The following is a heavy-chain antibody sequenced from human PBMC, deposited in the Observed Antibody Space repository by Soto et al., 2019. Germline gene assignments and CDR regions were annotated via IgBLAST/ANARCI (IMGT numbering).Heavy chain of an antibody. CDR3: TGSYYRLRYYYGMDV. J-gene: IGHJ6*02. D-gene: IGHD1-26*01. V-gene: IGHV3-49*04. CDR1: GFTLGYYA. CDR2: IRSKAYGGTT. Sequence: HPGRTLRLSWTASGFTLGYYAMSGVRQAPSQGLEWVGFIRSKAYGGTTEYAASVKGRFTISRDDSKSIAYPQMNSLKTEDTAVYYCTGSYYRLRYYYGMDVWGQGTTVTVSS.